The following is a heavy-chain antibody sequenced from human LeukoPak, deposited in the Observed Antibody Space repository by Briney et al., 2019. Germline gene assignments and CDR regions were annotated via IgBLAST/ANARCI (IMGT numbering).Heavy chain of an antibody. CDR3: ASARTDFWSGYYTRPSWFDP. D-gene: IGHD3-3*01. V-gene: IGHV4-39*07. J-gene: IGHJ5*02. Sequence: SETLSLTCTVSGGSISSSSYYWSWIRQPPGKGLEWIGEINHSGSTNYNPSLKSRVTISVDTSKNQFSLKLSSVTAADTAVYYCASARTDFWSGYYTRPSWFDPWGQGTLVTVSS. CDR1: GGSISSSSYY. CDR2: INHSGST.